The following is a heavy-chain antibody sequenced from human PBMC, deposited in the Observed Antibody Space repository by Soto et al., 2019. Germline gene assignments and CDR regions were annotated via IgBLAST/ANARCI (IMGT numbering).Heavy chain of an antibody. J-gene: IGHJ6*02. CDR2: ISYDGSNT. CDR1: GFTFSSYG. CDR3: ARGGAGSSSWSRYYYYGMDV. Sequence: GGSLRLSCAASGFTFSSYGMHWVRQAPGKGLEWVAVISYDGSNTYYAGSVKGRFTISRENAKNSLYLQMNSLRAEDTAVYYCARGGAGSSSWSRYYYYGMDVWGQGTTVTVSS. V-gene: IGHV3-30*03. D-gene: IGHD6-13*01.